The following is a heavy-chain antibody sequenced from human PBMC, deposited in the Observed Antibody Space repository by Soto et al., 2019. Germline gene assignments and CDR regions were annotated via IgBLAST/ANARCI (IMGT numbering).Heavy chain of an antibody. V-gene: IGHV3-30-3*01. CDR2: ISYDGSNK. D-gene: IGHD5-18*01. J-gene: IGHJ6*02. CDR1: GFTFSSYA. CDR3: ARDRQLWSGNYYYGMAV. Sequence: QVQLVESGGGVVQPGRSLRLSCAASGFTFSSYAMHWVRQAPGKGLEWVAVISYDGSNKYYADSVKGRFTISRDNSKNTLYLQMNSLRAEDTAVYYCARDRQLWSGNYYYGMAVWGQGTTVTVSS.